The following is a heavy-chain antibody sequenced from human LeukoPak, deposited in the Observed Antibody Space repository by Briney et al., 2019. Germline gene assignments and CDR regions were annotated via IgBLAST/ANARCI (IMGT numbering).Heavy chain of an antibody. J-gene: IGHJ6*03. CDR2: ISAYNGNT. D-gene: IGHD3-10*01. Sequence: ASVKVSCKASGYTFTSYGISWVRQAPGQGLEWMGWISAYNGNTNYAQKLQGRVTMTTDTSTSTAYMELRSLRSDDTAVYYCARGEYYGSGSYIYYYYYMDVWGKGTTVTVSS. CDR1: GYTFTSYG. CDR3: ARGEYYGSGSYIYYYYYMDV. V-gene: IGHV1-18*01.